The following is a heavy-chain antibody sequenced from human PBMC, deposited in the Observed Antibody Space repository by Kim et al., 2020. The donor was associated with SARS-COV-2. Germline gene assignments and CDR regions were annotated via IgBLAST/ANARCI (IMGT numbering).Heavy chain of an antibody. CDR1: GVTFRNYV. Sequence: SVKVSCRAPGVTFRNYVINWVRQAPGQGLEWMGGTFPMSGTTKYAQKFQARVTITSDNSTNKVYMEMSSLRSEDTALYYCARGEFRGSLIGSDVFDVWGQGTMVTVSS. CDR2: TFPMSGTT. V-gene: IGHV1-69*06. CDR3: ARGEFRGSLIGSDVFDV. J-gene: IGHJ3*01. D-gene: IGHD1-26*01.